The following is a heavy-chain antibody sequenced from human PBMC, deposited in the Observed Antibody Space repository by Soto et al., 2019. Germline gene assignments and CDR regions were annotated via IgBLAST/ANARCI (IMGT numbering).Heavy chain of an antibody. V-gene: IGHV3-48*03. Sequence: VGSLRLSCAASGFTFSIYEMNWVRQAPGKGLEWVSYISSSGSTVYNADSVQGRFTISRDNAKNSLYLQMNSLRAEDTPVYYCAREVVDDAFDIWGQGTMVTVS. CDR3: AREVVDDAFDI. J-gene: IGHJ3*02. CDR1: GFTFSIYE. D-gene: IGHD3-22*01. CDR2: ISSSGSTV.